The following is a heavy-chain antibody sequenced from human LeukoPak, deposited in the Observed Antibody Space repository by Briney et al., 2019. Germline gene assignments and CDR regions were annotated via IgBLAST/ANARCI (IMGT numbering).Heavy chain of an antibody. CDR2: INPSGGST. D-gene: IGHD1-26*01. Sequence: ASVKVSCKASGGTFSIYAISWVRQAPGQGLEWMGIINPSGGSTSYAQKFQGRVTMTRDTSTSTVYMELSSLRSEDTAVYYCARDGTSYSYFMDVWGKGTTVTISS. CDR3: ARDGTSYSYFMDV. V-gene: IGHV1-46*01. CDR1: GGTFSIYA. J-gene: IGHJ6*03.